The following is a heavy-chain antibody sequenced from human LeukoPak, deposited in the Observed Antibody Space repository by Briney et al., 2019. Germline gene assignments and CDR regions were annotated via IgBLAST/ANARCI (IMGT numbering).Heavy chain of an antibody. Sequence: GGSLRLSCAASGITFSSYSMNWVRQAPGKGLEWVSYISSSSSSIYYADSVKGRFTISRDNAENSLFLQMNSLRAEDTAAYYCAREKDDFANYFDYWGQGTLVTVSS. V-gene: IGHV3-48*01. CDR3: AREKDDFANYFDY. D-gene: IGHD2-15*01. CDR1: GITFSSYS. J-gene: IGHJ4*02. CDR2: ISSSSSSI.